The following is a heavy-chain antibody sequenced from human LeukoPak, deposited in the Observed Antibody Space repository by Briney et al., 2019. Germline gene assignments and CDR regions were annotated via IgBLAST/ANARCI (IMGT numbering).Heavy chain of an antibody. D-gene: IGHD4-11*01. CDR3: AKRVVTTFHDAFDI. CDR1: GFTFSDYY. V-gene: IGHV3-23*01. Sequence: PGGSLRLSCAASGFTFSDYYMSWVRQAPGKGLEWVSLISGSAVSTYYADSVKGRFTISRDNSKNTLYLQMNRLRADDTAVYYCAKRVVTTFHDAFDIWGQGTMVTVSS. CDR2: ISGSAVST. J-gene: IGHJ3*02.